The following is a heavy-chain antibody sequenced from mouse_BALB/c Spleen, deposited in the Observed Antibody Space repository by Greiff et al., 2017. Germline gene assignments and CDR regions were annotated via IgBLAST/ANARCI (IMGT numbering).Heavy chain of an antibody. D-gene: IGHD1-1*01. Sequence: VQLQQSGTVLARPGASVKMSCKASGYSFTSYWMHWVKQRPGQGLEWIGAIYPGNSDTSYNQKFKGKAKLTAVTSASTAYMELSSLTNEDSAVYYCTRGDGSDAMDYWGQGTSVTVSS. J-gene: IGHJ4*01. CDR2: IYPGNSDT. V-gene: IGHV1-5*01. CDR3: TRGDGSDAMDY. CDR1: GYSFTSYW.